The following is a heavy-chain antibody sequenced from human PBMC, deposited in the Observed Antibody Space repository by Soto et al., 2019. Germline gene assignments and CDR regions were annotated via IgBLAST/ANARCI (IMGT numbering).Heavy chain of an antibody. CDR2: INPGNGDT. V-gene: IGHV1-3*01. CDR3: ARTDCSSTSCYNYYYYGMDV. D-gene: IGHD2-2*01. J-gene: IGHJ6*02. Sequence: ASVKVSCKTSGYSFTKYGLHWVRQAPGQRLEWMGWINPGNGDTKYSQKFQGRVTITRDTSATTAYMELSSLRSEDSAVFYCARTDCSSTSCYNYYYYGMDVWGQGTTVTVSS. CDR1: GYSFTKYG.